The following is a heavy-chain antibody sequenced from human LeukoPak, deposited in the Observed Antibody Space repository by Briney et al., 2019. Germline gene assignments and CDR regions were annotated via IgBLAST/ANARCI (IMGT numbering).Heavy chain of an antibody. J-gene: IGHJ4*02. CDR3: ARAYNSHFDY. CDR2: IKSDGSST. D-gene: IGHD1-1*01. Sequence: GGSLRLSCAASGFTFSSYWMHWVRQAPGKGLLCVSRIKSDGSSTSYADSVEGRFTISRDDAKNTLYLQMNSLRAEDTAVYYCARAYNSHFDYWGQGALVTVSS. CDR1: GFTFSSYW. V-gene: IGHV3-74*01.